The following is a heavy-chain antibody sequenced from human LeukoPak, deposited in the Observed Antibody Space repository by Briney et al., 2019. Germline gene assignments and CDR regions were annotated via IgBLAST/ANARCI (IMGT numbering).Heavy chain of an antibody. D-gene: IGHD3-22*01. V-gene: IGHV1-2*02. CDR2: INPNSGGT. CDR1: GYTFTGYY. Sequence: ASVKVSCKASGYTFTGYYMHWVRQAPGQGLEWMGWINPNSGGTNYAQKFQGRVTMTRDTSISTAYMELRSLRSDDTAVYYCARVPDSSGYCYFDYWGQGTLVTVSS. J-gene: IGHJ4*02. CDR3: ARVPDSSGYCYFDY.